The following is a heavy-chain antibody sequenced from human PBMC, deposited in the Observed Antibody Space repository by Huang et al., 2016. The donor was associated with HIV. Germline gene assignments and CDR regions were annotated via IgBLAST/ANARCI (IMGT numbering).Heavy chain of an antibody. J-gene: IGHJ4*02. Sequence: QVQLVQSGAEVKKPGSSVKVYCKASGGSFRNFAIGWVRQAPGQGLEWMGGITPTLGTTNYAQKCQGRVTIIADESTSTAYMELSSLRAEDTAVYYCATVDYYDTSGPQRGYFDNWGQGTLVTVSS. CDR1: GGSFRNFA. CDR3: ATVDYYDTSGPQRGYFDN. D-gene: IGHD3-22*01. CDR2: ITPTLGTT. V-gene: IGHV1-69*01.